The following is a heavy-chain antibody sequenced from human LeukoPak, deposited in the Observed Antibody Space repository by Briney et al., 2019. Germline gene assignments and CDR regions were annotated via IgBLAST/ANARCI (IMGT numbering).Heavy chain of an antibody. CDR3: AKDKFCSGGPCFSTD. J-gene: IGHJ4*02. CDR1: GFTFTNFA. CDR2: ISGGGDRT. V-gene: IGHV3-23*01. D-gene: IGHD2-15*01. Sequence: GGSLRLSCAASGFTFTNFAMNWVRQAPGKGLEWVSAISGGGDRTYYVASVKGRFTISSDYSKDTVYLQMDSLRVEDTAVYYCAKDKFCSGGPCFSTDWGQGTLVTVSS.